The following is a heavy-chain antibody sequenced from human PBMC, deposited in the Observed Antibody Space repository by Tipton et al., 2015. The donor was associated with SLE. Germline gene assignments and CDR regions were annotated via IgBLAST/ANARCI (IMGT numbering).Heavy chain of an antibody. J-gene: IGHJ4*02. Sequence: TLSLTCTVSGGSISNYYWSWIRQPAGKGLEWIGRIYTSGSTNYNPSLPSRVPMSVDTSKNQFSLKLSSVTAADTAVYYCARDHPVAGPFDYWGQGTLVTVSS. D-gene: IGHD6-19*01. CDR2: IYTSGST. CDR1: GGSISNYY. CDR3: ARDHPVAGPFDY. V-gene: IGHV4-4*07.